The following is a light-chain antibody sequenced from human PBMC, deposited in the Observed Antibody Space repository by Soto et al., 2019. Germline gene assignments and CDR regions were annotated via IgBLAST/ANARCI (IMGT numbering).Light chain of an antibody. J-gene: IGKJ4*01. Sequence: TQSPSTLSASVGDTVTISCRASQAISVSLAWYQQKPGQAPRLLIFDASSRATGIPDRFSGSGSETDFNITVSRLEAEDFAVYHCQQYGTSPLTFGGGTKLEIK. CDR2: DAS. V-gene: IGKV3-20*01. CDR1: QAISVS. CDR3: QQYGTSPLT.